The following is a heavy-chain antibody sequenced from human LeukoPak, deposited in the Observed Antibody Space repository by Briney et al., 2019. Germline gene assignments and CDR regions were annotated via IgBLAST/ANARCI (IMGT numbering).Heavy chain of an antibody. Sequence: GGSLRLSCAASGFTFSDYYMSWIRQAPGKGLEWISYIISSGSIMYYADSVKGRFTISRDNAKNSLYLQMNSLRAEDTAVYYCARDILGRDGYRYYDYWGQGTLVTVSS. CDR3: ARDILGRDGYRYYDY. D-gene: IGHD5-24*01. J-gene: IGHJ4*02. V-gene: IGHV3-11*01. CDR2: IISSGSIM. CDR1: GFTFSDYY.